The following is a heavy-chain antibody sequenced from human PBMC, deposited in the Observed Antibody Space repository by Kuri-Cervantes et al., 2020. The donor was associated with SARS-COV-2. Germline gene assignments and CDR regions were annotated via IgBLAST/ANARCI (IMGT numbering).Heavy chain of an antibody. V-gene: IGHV3-30-3*02. CDR2: ISYDGRNT. CDR3: AKIAHVVVIAGAFDL. Sequence: GESLKISCEASGFIFSDYAIDWVRQAPGKGLEWVAIISYDGRNTKFADSVKGRFTISRDNAKNSLYLQMNSLRAEDTAVYYCAKIAHVVVIAGAFDLWGQGTMVTVSS. D-gene: IGHD2-21*01. CDR1: GFIFSDYA. J-gene: IGHJ3*01.